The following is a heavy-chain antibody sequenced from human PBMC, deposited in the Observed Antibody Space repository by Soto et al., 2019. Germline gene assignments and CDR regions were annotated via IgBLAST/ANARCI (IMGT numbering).Heavy chain of an antibody. J-gene: IGHJ4*02. Sequence: QVQLVESGGGVVQPGRSLRLSCAASGFTFSSYAMHWVRQAPGKGLEWVAVISYDGSNKYYADSVKGRFTISRDNSKNTLYLQMNSLRAEDTAVYYCAREEDYDSLFDYWGKGTLVTVSS. D-gene: IGHD3-22*01. CDR1: GFTFSSYA. V-gene: IGHV3-30-3*01. CDR3: AREEDYDSLFDY. CDR2: ISYDGSNK.